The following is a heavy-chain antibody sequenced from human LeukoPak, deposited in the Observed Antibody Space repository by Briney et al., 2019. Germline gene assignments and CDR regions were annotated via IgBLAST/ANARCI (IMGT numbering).Heavy chain of an antibody. CDR2: INPNSGGT. CDR1: GYTFTGYY. V-gene: IGHV1-2*04. CDR3: ARGFSSWYNRYYYGMDV. J-gene: IGHJ6*02. D-gene: IGHD6-13*01. Sequence: ASVKVSCKASGYTFTGYYMHWVRQAPGQGLEWMGWINPNSGGTNYAQKFQGWVTMTRDTSISTAYMELSRLRSDDTAVYYCARGFSSWYNRYYYGMDVWGQGTTVTVSS.